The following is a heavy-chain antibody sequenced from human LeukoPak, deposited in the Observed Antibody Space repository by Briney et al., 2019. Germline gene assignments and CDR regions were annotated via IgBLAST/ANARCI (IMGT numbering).Heavy chain of an antibody. J-gene: IGHJ4*02. D-gene: IGHD5-18*01. CDR2: IDIDGSST. Sequence: PGGSLRLSCAASGFTFRTSWMHWVRQAPGKGPVWVSRIDIDGSSTIYADSVMGRFTISRDNAKNTLYLQMNSLRAEDTAVYYCARDRGGYGPTTTDYWGQGTLVTVSS. CDR3: ARDRGGYGPTTTDY. CDR1: GFTFRTSW. V-gene: IGHV3-74*01.